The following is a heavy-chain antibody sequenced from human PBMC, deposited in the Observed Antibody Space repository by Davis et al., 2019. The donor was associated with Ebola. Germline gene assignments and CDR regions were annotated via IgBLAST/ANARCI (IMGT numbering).Heavy chain of an antibody. V-gene: IGHV5-51*01. CDR2: IYPGDSDT. CDR1: GYIFTDHW. D-gene: IGHD3-10*01. Sequence: GESLKIPCQTSGYIFTDHWIVWVRQMPGRGLDWMGMIYPGDSDTSSSASFQGHVTISAATSSATDHLQWDSLRAADTAVYYCARLLTLVRGVDFYGLDVWGQGTTVTVSS. J-gene: IGHJ6*02. CDR3: ARLLTLVRGVDFYGLDV.